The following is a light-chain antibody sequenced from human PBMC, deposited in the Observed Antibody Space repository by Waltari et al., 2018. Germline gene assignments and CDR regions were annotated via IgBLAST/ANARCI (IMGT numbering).Light chain of an antibody. V-gene: IGKV3-15*01. CDR2: GIS. CDR3: QQYNNWGA. Sequence: IVMTQSPPTLSVSPGERVTLACRASQSVSSNLAWYQQRPGQAPRLLIYGISNRATGVPARFSGSGSGTDFTLTISSLQSEDFAVYYGQQYNNWGAFGQGTKVEMK. CDR1: QSVSSN. J-gene: IGKJ1*01.